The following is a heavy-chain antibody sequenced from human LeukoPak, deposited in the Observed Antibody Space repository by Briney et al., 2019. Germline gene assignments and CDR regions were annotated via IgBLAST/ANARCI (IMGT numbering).Heavy chain of an antibody. V-gene: IGHV6-1*01. J-gene: IGHJ4*02. D-gene: IGHD6-19*01. CDR1: GDSVSSNSAA. CDR3: ARGDSSGWPYFDY. CDR2: TYYRSKWYN. Sequence: SQSLSLTCAISGDSVSSNSAAWNWIRQSPSRGLELLGRTYYRSKWYNDYAVSVKCRITINPDTSKNQFSLQLNSVSPEDTAVYYCARGDSSGWPYFDYWGQGTLVTVSS.